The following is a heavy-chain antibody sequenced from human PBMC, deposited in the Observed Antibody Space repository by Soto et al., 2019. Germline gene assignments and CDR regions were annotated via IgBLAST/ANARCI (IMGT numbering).Heavy chain of an antibody. Sequence: QVQLVQSGAEVKKPGASVKVSCKASGYTFTGYYMHWVRQAPGQGLEWMGWINPKSGGTNYAQKFQGWVTMTRDTSISTAYMELSRLRSDDTAVYYCARGEGYGSGSTNWFDPWGQGTLVTVSS. D-gene: IGHD3-10*01. CDR3: ARGEGYGSGSTNWFDP. V-gene: IGHV1-2*04. J-gene: IGHJ5*02. CDR1: GYTFTGYY. CDR2: INPKSGGT.